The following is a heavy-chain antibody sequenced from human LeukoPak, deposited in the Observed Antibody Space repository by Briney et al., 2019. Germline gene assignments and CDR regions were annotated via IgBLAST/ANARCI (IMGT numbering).Heavy chain of an antibody. CDR3: ARGYYYGSESYWHTKWFDP. Sequence: SVKVSCKASGGTFHSHVISWLRQARGQGREWMGGIIPVFGTASYAEKFQGRVTITTDESTTTAYMEMSSLTSEGTAVYYCARGYYYGSESYWHTKWFDPWGQGTLVTVSS. V-gene: IGHV1-69*05. J-gene: IGHJ5*02. D-gene: IGHD3-10*01. CDR2: IIPVFGTA. CDR1: GGTFHSHV.